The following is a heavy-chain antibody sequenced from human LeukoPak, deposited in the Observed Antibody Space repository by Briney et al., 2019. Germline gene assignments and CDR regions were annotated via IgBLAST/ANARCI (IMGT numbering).Heavy chain of an antibody. CDR3: AKEGFYDSSGYYYRDIDY. CDR2: ISYDGSNK. Sequence: PRGSLRLSCAASGFTFSSYGMHWVRQAPGKGLEWVAVISYDGSNKYYADSGKGRFTISRDNSKNTLYLQMNSLRAEDTAVYYCAKEGFYDSSGYYYRDIDYWGQGTLVTVSS. CDR1: GFTFSSYG. J-gene: IGHJ4*02. V-gene: IGHV3-30*18. D-gene: IGHD3-22*01.